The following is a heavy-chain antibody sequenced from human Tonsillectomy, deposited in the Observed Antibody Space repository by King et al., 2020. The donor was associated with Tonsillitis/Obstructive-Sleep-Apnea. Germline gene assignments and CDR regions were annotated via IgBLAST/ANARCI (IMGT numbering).Heavy chain of an antibody. CDR2: SSWNSGSI. J-gene: IGHJ4*02. Sequence: VQLVESGGGLVQPGRSLRLSCAASGFTFDDYDMHWVRQAPGKGLEWVSGSSWNSGSIGYADSVKGRFTISRDNDKNSLYLHMNRWRAEEPALYYCAKDGGVACGIDYFDYWGQGTLVTVSS. D-gene: IGHD5-12*01. V-gene: IGHV3-9*01. CDR1: GFTFDDYD. CDR3: AKDGGVACGIDYFDY.